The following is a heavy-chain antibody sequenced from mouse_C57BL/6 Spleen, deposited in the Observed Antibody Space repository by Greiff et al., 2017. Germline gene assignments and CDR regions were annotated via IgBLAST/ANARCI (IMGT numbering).Heavy chain of an antibody. CDR1: GYSITSGYY. CDR3: ARVYYGSSL. J-gene: IGHJ2*01. D-gene: IGHD1-1*01. Sequence: VQLQQSGPGLVKPSQSLSLTCSVTGYSITSGYYWNWIRQFPGNKLEWMGYISYDGSNNYNPSLKNRISITRDTSKNQFFLKLNSVTTEDTATYYCARVYYGSSLWGQGTTRTVSS. V-gene: IGHV3-6*01. CDR2: ISYDGSN.